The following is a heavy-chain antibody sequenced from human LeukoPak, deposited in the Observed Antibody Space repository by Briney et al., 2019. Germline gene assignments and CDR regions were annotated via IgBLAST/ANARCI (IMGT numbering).Heavy chain of an antibody. CDR1: GFTLSDHY. CDR2: ISSSSSYI. D-gene: IGHD6-19*01. J-gene: IGHJ2*01. V-gene: IGHV3-21*01. CDR3: ARDLAVAAWYFDL. Sequence: PGGSLRLSCAASGFTLSDHYMDWVRQAPGKGLEWVSSISSSSSYIYYADSVKGRFTISRDNAKNSLYLQMNSLRAEDTAVYYCARDLAVAAWYFDLWGRGTLVTVSS.